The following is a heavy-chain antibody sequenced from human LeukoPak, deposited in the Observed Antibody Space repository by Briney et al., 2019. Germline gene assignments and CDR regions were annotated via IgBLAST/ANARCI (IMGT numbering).Heavy chain of an antibody. CDR2: IRYDGSNK. D-gene: IGHD3-3*01. J-gene: IGHJ5*02. CDR3: AKGRLFYDFWSGTLFDP. CDR1: GFTFSSYG. V-gene: IGHV3-30*02. Sequence: GGSLRLSCAASGFTFSSYGMHWVRQAPGKGLEWVAFIRYDGSNKYYADSVKGRFTISRDNSKNTLYLQMNSLGAEDTAVYYCAKGRLFYDFWSGTLFDPWGQGTLVTVSS.